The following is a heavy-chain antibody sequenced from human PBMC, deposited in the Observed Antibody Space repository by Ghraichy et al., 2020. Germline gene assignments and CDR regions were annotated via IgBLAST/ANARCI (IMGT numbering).Heavy chain of an antibody. J-gene: IGHJ4*02. CDR1: GFTFSSYW. D-gene: IGHD1-26*01. CDR3: ARDRYSGGYYFDY. Sequence: GALRLSCAASGFTFSSYWMHWVRQVPGKGLVWVSRTNSDGSSRSYADSVKGRFTISRDNAKNTLYLQMNSLRAEDTAVYYCARDRYSGGYYFDYWGQGTLGTVSS. V-gene: IGHV3-74*01. CDR2: TNSDGSSR.